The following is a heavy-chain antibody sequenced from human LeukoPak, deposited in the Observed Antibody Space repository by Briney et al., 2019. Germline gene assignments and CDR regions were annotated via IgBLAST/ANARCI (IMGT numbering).Heavy chain of an antibody. J-gene: IGHJ4*02. Sequence: GGSLRLSCAASGFTFSDYDVHWVRHATGKGREWLSAIGTAGDTYYTGSVKGRFTISRENAKNSLYLQMNSQRAGDTAVYYCARVAKERVGGVYYFDYWGQGTLVTVSS. CDR3: ARVAKERVGGVYYFDY. CDR2: IGTAGDT. D-gene: IGHD1-1*01. V-gene: IGHV3-13*01. CDR1: GFTFSDYD.